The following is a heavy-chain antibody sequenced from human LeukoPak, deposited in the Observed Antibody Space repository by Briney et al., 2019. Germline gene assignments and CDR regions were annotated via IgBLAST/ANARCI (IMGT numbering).Heavy chain of an antibody. CDR3: ARDHGGYCSGGSCYPSAFDI. J-gene: IGHJ3*02. V-gene: IGHV4-30-4*01. D-gene: IGHD2-15*01. CDR1: GGSISSGDYY. CDR2: IYYSGST. Sequence: PSETLSLTCTVSGGSISSGDYYWSWIRQPPGKGLEWIGYIYYSGSTYYNPSLKSRVTISVDTSKNQFSLKLSSVTAADTAVYYCARDHGGYCSGGSCYPSAFDIWGQGTMVTVSS.